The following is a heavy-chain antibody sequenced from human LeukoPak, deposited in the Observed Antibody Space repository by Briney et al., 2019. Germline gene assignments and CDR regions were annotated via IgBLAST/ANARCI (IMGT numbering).Heavy chain of an antibody. CDR2: IWFDGSNK. J-gene: IGHJ6*04. Sequence: PGRSLRLSCAASGFHFNSYGMHWVRQAPGKGLEWVALIWFDGSNKYYTDSVKGRFTISRDTSENTLYLQMNSLRAEDTAVYYCAKDWGYCSTVLCYRMDVWGKGTTVIVSS. D-gene: IGHD2-8*01. CDR1: GFHFNSYG. V-gene: IGHV3-33*06. CDR3: AKDWGYCSTVLCYRMDV.